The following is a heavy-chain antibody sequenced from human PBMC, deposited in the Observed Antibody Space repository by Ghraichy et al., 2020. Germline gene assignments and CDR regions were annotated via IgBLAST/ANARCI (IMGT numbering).Heavy chain of an antibody. V-gene: IGHV4-34*01. J-gene: IGHJ1*01. D-gene: IGHD1-20*01. CDR3: ARGYNWNQQYFQH. CDR1: GGSFSGYF. CDR2: MNHSGSS. Sequence: SETLSLTCAVYGGSFSGYFWSWIRQSPGKGLEWIGEMNHSGSSNYNPSLKSRVTISVDTSKNQFSLELTSVTAADTAVYYCARGYNWNQQYFQHWGQGTLVTVSS.